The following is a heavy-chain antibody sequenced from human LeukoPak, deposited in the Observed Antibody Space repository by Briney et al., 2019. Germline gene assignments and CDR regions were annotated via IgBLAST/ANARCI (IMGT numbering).Heavy chain of an antibody. CDR3: AKDYYYEVYGMDV. D-gene: IGHD3-22*01. J-gene: IGHJ6*02. CDR2: IWFDGSNK. Sequence: GGSLRLSCAASGFTFSRYGMYWVRQSPGKGLEWVAAIWFDGSNKYYADSVKGRFTISRDNSKNTLYLQMNSLRAEDTAVYYCAKDYYYEVYGMDVWGQGTTVTVSS. V-gene: IGHV3-30*02. CDR1: GFTFSRYG.